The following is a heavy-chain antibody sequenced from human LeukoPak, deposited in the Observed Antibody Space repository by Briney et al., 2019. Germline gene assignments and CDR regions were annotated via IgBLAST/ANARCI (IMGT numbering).Heavy chain of an antibody. V-gene: IGHV3-30*18. D-gene: IGHD2-2*01. CDR2: ISYDGSNK. CDR3: AKDNHCSSTSCYIYYYYYYGMDV. CDR1: GFTFSSYG. Sequence: GGSLRLSCAASGFTFSSYGMHWVRQAPGKGLEWVAVISYDGSNKYYADSVKGRFTISRDNSKNTLYLQMNSLRAEDTAVYYCAKDNHCSSTSCYIYYYYYYGMDVWGQGTTVTVSS. J-gene: IGHJ6*02.